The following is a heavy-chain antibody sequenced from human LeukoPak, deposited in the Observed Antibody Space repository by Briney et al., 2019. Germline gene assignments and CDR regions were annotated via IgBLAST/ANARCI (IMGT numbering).Heavy chain of an antibody. Sequence: GGSLRLSCTASGFTFSSYSMNWVRQAPGKGLEWVSSISSGSAFIYYADSVRGRFTISRDNAKNSLYLQMNSLRAEDTAVYYCARSGGAAAGEDAFDIWGQGTMVTVSS. V-gene: IGHV3-21*01. CDR1: GFTFSSYS. J-gene: IGHJ3*02. CDR3: ARSGGAAAGEDAFDI. CDR2: ISSGSAFI. D-gene: IGHD6-13*01.